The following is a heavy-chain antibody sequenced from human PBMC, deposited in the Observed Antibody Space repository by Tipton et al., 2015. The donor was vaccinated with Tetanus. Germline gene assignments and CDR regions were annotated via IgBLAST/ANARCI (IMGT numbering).Heavy chain of an antibody. V-gene: IGHV4-61*01. CDR1: GGSVSSGSYY. D-gene: IGHD6-19*01. Sequence: TLSLTCTVSGGSVSSGSYYWSWIRQPPGKGLEWIGYIHYSGSTNYNPSLKSRVTISVDTSKNQFSLKLSSVTAADTAVYYCASGYSSGNYYYYGMDVWGQGTTVTVSS. J-gene: IGHJ6*02. CDR3: ASGYSSGNYYYYGMDV. CDR2: IHYSGST.